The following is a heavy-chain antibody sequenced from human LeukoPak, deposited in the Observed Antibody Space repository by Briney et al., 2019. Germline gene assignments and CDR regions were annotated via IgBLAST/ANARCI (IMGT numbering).Heavy chain of an antibody. V-gene: IGHV3-30-3*01. J-gene: IGHJ4*02. D-gene: IGHD5-18*01. CDR2: ISYDGSNK. Sequence: PGGSLRLSCAASGFTFSSYAMHWVRQAPGKGLEWVAVISYDGSNKYYADSVKGRFTTSRDNSKNTLYLQMNSLRAEDTAVYYCARGPVDTAPGNFDYWGQGTLVTVSS. CDR1: GFTFSSYA. CDR3: ARGPVDTAPGNFDY.